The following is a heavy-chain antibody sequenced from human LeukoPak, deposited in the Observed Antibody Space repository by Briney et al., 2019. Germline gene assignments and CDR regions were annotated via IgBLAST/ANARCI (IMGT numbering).Heavy chain of an antibody. D-gene: IGHD6-13*01. CDR2: IIPIFGTA. CDR3: AREGPPFSSWYSYYFDY. Sequence: SVKVSCKASGGTFSSYAISWVRQAPGQGLEWMGGIIPIFGTANYAQKFQGRVTITADKSTSTAYMELSSLRSGDTAVYYCAREGPPFSSWYSYYFDYWGQGTLVTVSS. CDR1: GGTFSSYA. V-gene: IGHV1-69*06. J-gene: IGHJ4*02.